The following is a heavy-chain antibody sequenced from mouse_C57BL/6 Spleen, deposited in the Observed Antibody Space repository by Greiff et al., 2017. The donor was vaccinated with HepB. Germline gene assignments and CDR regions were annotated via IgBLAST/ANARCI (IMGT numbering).Heavy chain of an antibody. J-gene: IGHJ3*01. CDR3: TRAYGYDGGFAY. D-gene: IGHD2-2*01. CDR1: GYTFTDYE. V-gene: IGHV1-15*01. CDR2: IDPETGGT. Sequence: VQLQQSGAELVRPGASVTLSCKASGYTFTDYEMHWVKQTPVHGLEWIGAIDPETGGTAYNQKFKGKAILTADKSSSTAYMELRSLTSEDSAVYYCTRAYGYDGGFAYWGQGTLVTVSA.